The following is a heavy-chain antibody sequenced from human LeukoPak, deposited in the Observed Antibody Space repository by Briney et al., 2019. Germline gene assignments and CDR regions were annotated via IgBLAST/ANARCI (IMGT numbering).Heavy chain of an antibody. CDR3: ARDVTYHGGDWFDP. D-gene: IGHD4-23*01. CDR1: GFTFSSYT. V-gene: IGHV3-48*04. CDR2: ISSTASSI. Sequence: GGSLRLSCAASGFTFSSYTMTWVRQAPGKGLEWVSYISSTASSIYYADSVKGRFTISRDNAKNSLYLQMNSLRAEDTAVYYCARDVTYHGGDWFDPWGQGTLVTVSS. J-gene: IGHJ5*02.